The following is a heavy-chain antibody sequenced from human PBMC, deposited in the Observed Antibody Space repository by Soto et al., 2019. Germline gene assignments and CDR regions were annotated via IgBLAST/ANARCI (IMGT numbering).Heavy chain of an antibody. CDR2: IYYSGST. D-gene: IGHD3-3*01. CDR1: GGSISSSSYY. J-gene: IGHJ4*02. Sequence: QLQLQESGPGLVKPSETLSLTCTVSGGSISSSSYYWGWIRQPPGKGLEWIGSIYYSGSTYYNPSLKSLVTISVDTSKNQFSLKLSSVTAADTAVYYCARITGSYDFWSGYYIGTNFDYWGQGTLVTVSS. V-gene: IGHV4-39*01. CDR3: ARITGSYDFWSGYYIGTNFDY.